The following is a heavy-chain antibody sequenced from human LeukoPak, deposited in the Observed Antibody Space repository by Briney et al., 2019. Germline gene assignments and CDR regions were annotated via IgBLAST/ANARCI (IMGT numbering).Heavy chain of an antibody. J-gene: IGHJ4*02. D-gene: IGHD3-22*01. CDR1: GYTLTSYY. Sequence: ASVKVSCKASGYTLTSYYMHWVRQVPGQGLEWTGIINPSDGTIRYAQKFQGRVTMTRDTSTSTVYMELSSLRSEDTAVYYCARGWLVVHSSGYYNIDYWGQGTLVTVSS. CDR3: ARGWLVVHSSGYYNIDY. CDR2: INPSDGTI. V-gene: IGHV1-46*01.